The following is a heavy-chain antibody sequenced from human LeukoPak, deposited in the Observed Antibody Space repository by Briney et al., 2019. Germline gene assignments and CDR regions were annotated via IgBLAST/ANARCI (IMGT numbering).Heavy chain of an antibody. CDR3: AKDEGLVGNRYFQH. J-gene: IGHJ1*01. Sequence: GSLRLSCAASGFIFDTYAMSWVRQAPGKGLEWVSGISDSGGNTYYADSVKGRFTISRDNSKNTLYLQMNNLRADDTAVYYCAKDEGLVGNRYFQHWGQGTLVTVSS. V-gene: IGHV3-23*01. D-gene: IGHD6-6*01. CDR1: GFIFDTYA. CDR2: ISDSGGNT.